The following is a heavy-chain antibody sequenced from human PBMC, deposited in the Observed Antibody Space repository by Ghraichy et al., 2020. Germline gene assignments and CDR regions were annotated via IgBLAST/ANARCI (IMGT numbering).Heavy chain of an antibody. CDR2: ISAYNGNT. J-gene: IGHJ4*02. CDR1: GYTFTSYG. Sequence: ASVKVSCKASGYTFTSYGISWVRQAPGQGLEWMGWISAYNGNTNYAQKLQGRVTMTTDTSTSTAYTELRSLRSDDTAVYYCARDSSSWYSRDYWGQGTLVTVPS. CDR3: ARDSSSWYSRDY. V-gene: IGHV1-18*01. D-gene: IGHD6-13*01.